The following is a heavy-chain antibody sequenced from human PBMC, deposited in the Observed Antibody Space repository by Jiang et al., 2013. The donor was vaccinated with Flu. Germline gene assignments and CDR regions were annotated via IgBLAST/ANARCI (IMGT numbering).Heavy chain of an antibody. Sequence: GAEVKKPGASVKVSCEASGYIFTNYAIQWVRQAPGQSLEWMGWINAGNGNTKYSQKFQGRITITRDTSASTAYMELSSLRSEDTAVYYCAREHDFWVGYSFDLWGQGTLVTVSS. CDR2: INAGNGNT. CDR1: GYIFTNYA. V-gene: IGHV1-3*01. J-gene: IGHJ5*02. CDR3: AREHDFWVGYSFDL. D-gene: IGHD3-3*01.